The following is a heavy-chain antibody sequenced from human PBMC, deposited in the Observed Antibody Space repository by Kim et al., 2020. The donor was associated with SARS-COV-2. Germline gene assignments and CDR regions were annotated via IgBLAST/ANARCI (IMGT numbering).Heavy chain of an antibody. CDR3: VKSRGL. V-gene: IGHV3-23*01. J-gene: IGHJ1*01. CDR1: GFTFTGHA. Sequence: GGSLRLSCAASGFTFTGHAMPWVRQAPGTGPVWVSSITGGSSTTYYADSVRGRCIVSRDNSRNALYLQMNNLRAEDTAVYYCVKSRGLCGQCTLVTV. D-gene: IGHD3-10*01. CDR2: ITGGSSTT.